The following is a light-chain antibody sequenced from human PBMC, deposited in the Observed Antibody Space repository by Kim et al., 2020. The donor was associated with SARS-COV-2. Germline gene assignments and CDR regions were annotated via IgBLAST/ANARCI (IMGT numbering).Light chain of an antibody. J-gene: IGKJ1*01. CDR1: QNINNY. V-gene: IGKV1-39*01. CDR2: AAS. CDR3: QQSNITPWV. Sequence: ASVGDRVTITCRASQNINNYLDWYQQKPGKAPKVLIYAASILQSGVPSRFSGSGSGTDFTLTINTLQPDDIGTYYCQQSNITPWVFGQGTKVDIK.